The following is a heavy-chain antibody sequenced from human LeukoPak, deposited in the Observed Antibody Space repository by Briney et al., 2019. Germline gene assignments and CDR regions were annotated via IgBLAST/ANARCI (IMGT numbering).Heavy chain of an antibody. D-gene: IGHD3-10*02. CDR3: AELGITMIGGV. J-gene: IGHJ6*04. CDR1: GFTFSTFT. CDR2: ISSSSSYM. V-gene: IGHV3-21*01. Sequence: GGSLRLSCAASGFTFSTFTMNWVRQPPGKGLEWVSTISSSSSYMYYADSVKGRFTISRDNAKNSLYLQMNSLRAEDTAVYYCAELGITMIGGVWGKGTTVTISS.